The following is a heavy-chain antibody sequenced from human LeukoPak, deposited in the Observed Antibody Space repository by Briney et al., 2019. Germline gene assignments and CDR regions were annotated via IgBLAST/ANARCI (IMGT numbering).Heavy chain of an antibody. D-gene: IGHD1-1*01. J-gene: IGHJ4*02. CDR1: GFSFSNAW. CDR2: IKSKTEGGTT. V-gene: IGHV3-15*01. CDR3: TTETTTGF. Sequence: GGSLRLSCAASGFSFSNAWMTWVRQAPGKGLEWVGRIKSKTEGGTTDYAAPVKGRFTISRDDSKNTLYLQMNSLKTEDTAVYYCTTETTTGFWGQGNLVTVSS.